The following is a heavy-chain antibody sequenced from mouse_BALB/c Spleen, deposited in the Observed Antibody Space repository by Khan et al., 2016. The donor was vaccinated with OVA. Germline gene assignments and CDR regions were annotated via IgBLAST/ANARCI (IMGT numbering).Heavy chain of an antibody. CDR1: GYTFSSYW. J-gene: IGHJ3*01. Sequence: VQLQQSGAELMKPGASVKISCKATGYTFSSYWIEWVKQRPGHGLEWIGEILPGSNSSNYNERFKGKATITADTSSNTAYLQLSRLTSEDSAIDYGARGDYYGSTSWFGYWGQGTLVTVSA. V-gene: IGHV1-9*01. D-gene: IGHD1-1*01. CDR2: ILPGSNSS. CDR3: ARGDYYGSTSWFGY.